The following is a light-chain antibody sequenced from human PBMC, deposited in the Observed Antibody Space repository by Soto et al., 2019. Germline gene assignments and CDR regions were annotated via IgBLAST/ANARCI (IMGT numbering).Light chain of an antibody. Sequence: DIQMTQSPSSLSASVGDRVTITCRASQGLSNYLAWYQQKPGKVPKVLIYAASTLQSGVPSRFSGSGSGTDFTLTISSLQPEDVGTYFCQNYNRAPWTFGQGTKVDIK. J-gene: IGKJ1*01. CDR1: QGLSNY. CDR2: AAS. CDR3: QNYNRAPWT. V-gene: IGKV1-27*01.